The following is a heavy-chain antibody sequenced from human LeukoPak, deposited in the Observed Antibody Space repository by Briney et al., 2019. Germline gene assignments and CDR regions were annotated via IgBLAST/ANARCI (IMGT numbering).Heavy chain of an antibody. J-gene: IGHJ4*02. D-gene: IGHD4-23*01. CDR3: ARHNSKEASTYYFDY. CDR1: GYSFTSYW. CDR2: IYPGDSDT. Sequence: GESLKISCKGSGYSFTSYWIGWVRQMPGKGLEWMGIIYPGDSDTRYSPSFEGQVTISADKSITTAYLQWGSLKASDTAIYYCARHNSKEASTYYFDYWGQGTLVTVSS. V-gene: IGHV5-51*01.